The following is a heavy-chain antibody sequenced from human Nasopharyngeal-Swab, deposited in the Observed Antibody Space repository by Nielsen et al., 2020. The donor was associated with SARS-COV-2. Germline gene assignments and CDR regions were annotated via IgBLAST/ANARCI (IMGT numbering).Heavy chain of an antibody. Sequence: SETLSLTCSVSGGSINNYYWSWIRQPAGKGLEWIGRIYFSGSTNYNPSLKGRVTMSVDMSKNQFSLKLSSVTAADTAVYYCARHAPPVYYYYMDVWGKGTTVTVSS. CDR3: ARHAPPVYYYYMDV. D-gene: IGHD2-2*01. CDR1: GGSINNYY. V-gene: IGHV4-4*07. J-gene: IGHJ6*03. CDR2: IYFSGST.